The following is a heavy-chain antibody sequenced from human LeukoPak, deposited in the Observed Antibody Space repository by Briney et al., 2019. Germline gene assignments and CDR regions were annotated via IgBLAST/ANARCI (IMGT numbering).Heavy chain of an antibody. Sequence: GGSLKLACVASGFSFSGSVMHWVRQASGKGLEWVGRIRSKADSYATAYAASVKGRFTISRDDSKNTAYLQMNSLRTEDTAVYYCTRLWGDCGGDCYSHDFWGQGALVTVSS. CDR1: GFSFSGSV. J-gene: IGHJ4*02. CDR3: TRLWGDCGGDCYSHDF. D-gene: IGHD2-21*02. V-gene: IGHV3-73*01. CDR2: IRSKADSYAT.